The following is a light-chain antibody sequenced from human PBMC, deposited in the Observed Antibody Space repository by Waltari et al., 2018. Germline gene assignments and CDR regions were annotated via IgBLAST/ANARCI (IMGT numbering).Light chain of an antibody. Sequence: DIQMKESAAAVCDSVGDEVAITCQASQSINSWLAWYQQKPGKAPKPLIYKASSLESGVPSRFSGSGSGTDFTLTISNLQPEDFATYYCQQYNNAPYSFGQGTKVEIK. CDR2: KAS. CDR1: QSINSW. CDR3: QQYNNAPYS. J-gene: IGKJ2*03. V-gene: IGKV1-5*01.